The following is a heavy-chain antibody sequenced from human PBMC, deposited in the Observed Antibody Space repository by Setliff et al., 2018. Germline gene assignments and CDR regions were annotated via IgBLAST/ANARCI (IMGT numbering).Heavy chain of an antibody. CDR1: GYTFTGYY. V-gene: IGHV1-2*02. CDR3: ARALTVTVKNYFDY. CDR2: INPNSGGT. Sequence: ASVKVSCKASGYTFTGYYMHWVRQAPGQGLEWMGWINPNSGGTNYAQKFQGRVTMTRDTSISTAYMELSRLRSDDTAVYYCARALTVTVKNYFDYWGQGTLVTVSS. D-gene: IGHD4-4*01. J-gene: IGHJ4*02.